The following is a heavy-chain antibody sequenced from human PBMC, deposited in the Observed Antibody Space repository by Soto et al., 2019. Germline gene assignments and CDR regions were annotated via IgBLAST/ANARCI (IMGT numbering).Heavy chain of an antibody. CDR3: VTSIPTSSRSGFDS. CDR1: GFSFNDHY. D-gene: IGHD6-13*01. CDR2: TRNNGYSYTK. V-gene: IGHV3-72*01. Sequence: EVQLEESGGGVVQPGGSLRLSCAVSGFSFNDHYMDWVRQAPGKGLEWVGRTRNNGYSYTKVYAPSLEGRFTISRDDSRDVLYLQMNGLKTEDTAIYYCVTSIPTSSRSGFDSWGRGTLVTVSS. J-gene: IGHJ4*02.